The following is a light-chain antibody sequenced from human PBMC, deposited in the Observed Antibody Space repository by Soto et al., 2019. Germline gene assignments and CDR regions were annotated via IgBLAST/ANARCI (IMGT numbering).Light chain of an antibody. Sequence: QSALTQPASVSGSPGQSITISCTGTSSDVGGYNYVSWYQHHPGKAPKLMIYNVSDWPSGVSNRFSGSKSGNTASLTISGLQAEDEADYYCSSYTTISTVVFGGGTKVTVL. CDR3: SSYTTISTVV. V-gene: IGLV2-14*03. CDR1: SSDVGGYNY. CDR2: NVS. J-gene: IGLJ3*02.